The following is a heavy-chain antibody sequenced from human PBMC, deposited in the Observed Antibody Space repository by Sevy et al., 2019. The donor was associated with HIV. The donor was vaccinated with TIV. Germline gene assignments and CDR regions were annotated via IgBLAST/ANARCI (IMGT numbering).Heavy chain of an antibody. D-gene: IGHD3-22*01. CDR2: FDPEDGET. J-gene: IGHJ4*02. CDR3: AITKDYYDNSGSPFDY. Sequence: ASVKVSCKVSGYTLTKLAMHWVRQAPGKGLEWMGTFDPEDGETIYAQKFQGRVTMTGDTSIDTAYMELSSLRSEDTAVFYCAITKDYYDNSGSPFDYWGQGTLVTVSS. V-gene: IGHV1-24*01. CDR1: GYTLTKLA.